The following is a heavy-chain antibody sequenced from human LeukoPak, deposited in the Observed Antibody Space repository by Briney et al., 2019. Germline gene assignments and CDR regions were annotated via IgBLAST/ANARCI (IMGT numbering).Heavy chain of an antibody. V-gene: IGHV3-30*18. Sequence: GGSLRLSCAASGFTFSSYGMHWVRQAPGKGLEWVAVISYDGSNKYYADSVKGRFTISRDNSKNTLYLQMNSLRAEDTAVFYCAKLAAAGPGVDYWGQGTLVTVSS. CDR2: ISYDGSNK. D-gene: IGHD6-13*01. J-gene: IGHJ4*02. CDR3: AKLAAAGPGVDY. CDR1: GFTFSSYG.